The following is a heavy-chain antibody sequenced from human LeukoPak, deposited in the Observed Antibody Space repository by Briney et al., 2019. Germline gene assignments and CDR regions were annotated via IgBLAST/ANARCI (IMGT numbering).Heavy chain of an antibody. Sequence: ASVKVSCKASGYTFTGYYMHWVRQAPGQGLEWMGRINPNSGGTNYAQKFQGRVTMTRNTSISTAYMELSSLRSEDTAVYYCARADYGDYYFDYWGQGTLVTVSS. D-gene: IGHD4-17*01. J-gene: IGHJ4*02. CDR1: GYTFTGYY. V-gene: IGHV1-2*06. CDR3: ARADYGDYYFDY. CDR2: INPNSGGT.